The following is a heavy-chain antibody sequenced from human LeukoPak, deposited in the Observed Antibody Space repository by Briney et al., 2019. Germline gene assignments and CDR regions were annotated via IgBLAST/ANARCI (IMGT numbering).Heavy chain of an antibody. J-gene: IGHJ4*02. CDR3: ARVRLYYGHDY. Sequence: PSETLSLTCAVYGGSFSDYYWSRIRQPPGKGLEWIGEINHSGSTNYNPSLKSRVTISVDTSKNQFSLKLSSVTAADTAVYYCARVRLYYGHDYWGQGTLVTVSS. CDR2: INHSGST. V-gene: IGHV4-34*01. D-gene: IGHD3-10*01. CDR1: GGSFSDYY.